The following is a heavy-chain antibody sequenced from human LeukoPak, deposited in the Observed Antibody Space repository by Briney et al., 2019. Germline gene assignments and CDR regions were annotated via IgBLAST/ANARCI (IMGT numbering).Heavy chain of an antibody. V-gene: IGHV3-9*03. CDR1: GFSFDDYA. D-gene: IGHD5-18*01. J-gene: IGHJ4*02. Sequence: PGRSLRLSCAASGFSFDDYAMHWVRQVPGKGLEWVSGITWNSGSSGYADSVKGRFTISRGNAKSSLYLQMNSLRADDMALYYCAKASEYNYGLDYWGQGTLVTVSS. CDR2: ITWNSGSS. CDR3: AKASEYNYGLDY.